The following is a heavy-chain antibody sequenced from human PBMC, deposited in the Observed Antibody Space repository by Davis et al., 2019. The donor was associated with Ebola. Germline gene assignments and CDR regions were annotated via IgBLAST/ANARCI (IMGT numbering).Heavy chain of an antibody. D-gene: IGHD2-21*02. V-gene: IGHV4-34*01. CDR3: ARTTLTSISDAGLGYNFFAP. Sequence: MPGGSLRLSCTIYGGSFSGYYWSWIRQPPGKGLEWLGEVSHSGYSNYNPSLKSRVTMSVDMSKTQFSLTLTSVSAADTAVYYCARTTLTSISDAGLGYNFFAPWGQGTLVTVSS. CDR2: VSHSGYS. J-gene: IGHJ5*02. CDR1: GGSFSGYY.